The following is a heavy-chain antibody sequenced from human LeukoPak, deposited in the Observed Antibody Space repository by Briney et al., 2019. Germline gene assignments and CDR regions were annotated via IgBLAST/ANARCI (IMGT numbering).Heavy chain of an antibody. CDR3: AKGVSEYSDDAFDI. CDR1: GFTFSNHG. D-gene: IGHD6-6*01. CDR2: ISGSGGST. Sequence: GRSLRLSCAASGFTFSNHGFHWVRQAPGKGLEWVSAISGSGGSTYYADSVKGRFTISRDNSKNTLYLQMNSLRAEDTAVYYCAKGVSEYSDDAFDIWGQGTMVTVSS. J-gene: IGHJ3*02. V-gene: IGHV3-23*01.